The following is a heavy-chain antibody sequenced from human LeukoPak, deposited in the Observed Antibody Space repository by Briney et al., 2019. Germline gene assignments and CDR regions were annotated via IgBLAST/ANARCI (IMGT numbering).Heavy chain of an antibody. CDR3: ARAGCSSTSCFPYYDFWSGYYTGNPPNAFDI. CDR2: IYYSGST. CDR1: GGSISSYY. Sequence: SETLSLTCTVSGGSISSYYWSWIRQPPGKGLEWIGYIYYSGSTNYNPSLKGRVTISVDTSKNQFSLKLSSVTAADTAVYYCARAGCSSTSCFPYYDFWSGYYTGNPPNAFDIWGQGTMVTVSS. V-gene: IGHV4-59*01. J-gene: IGHJ3*02. D-gene: IGHD3-3*01.